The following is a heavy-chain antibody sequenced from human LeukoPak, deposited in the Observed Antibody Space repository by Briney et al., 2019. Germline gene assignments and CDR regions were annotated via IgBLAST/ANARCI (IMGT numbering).Heavy chain of an antibody. Sequence: SETLSLTCTASGGSISSYYWSWIRQPPGRGLEWIGYIYYSGYTNYNPSLKSRVPISVDTSKNQFSLKLSSVTAADTAVYYCARTTTVRGTYYMDVWGKGTTVTISS. CDR3: ARTTTVRGTYYMDV. V-gene: IGHV4-59*01. CDR2: IYYSGYT. J-gene: IGHJ6*03. D-gene: IGHD3-10*01. CDR1: GGSISSYY.